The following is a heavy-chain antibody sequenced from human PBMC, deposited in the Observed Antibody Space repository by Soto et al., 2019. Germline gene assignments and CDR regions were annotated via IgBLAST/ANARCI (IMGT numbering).Heavy chain of an antibody. CDR2: IYAGDSGT. Sequence: PGESLNLSSKGSGYSFTRYWICWVRQMPGKGRGWRGIIYAGDSGTRYSPSFQGQVTISADKSISTAYLQWSSLKASDTAMYYCARDAVPTAVGIAARLIPNYYYYGMDGWGQGTTVTV. J-gene: IGHJ6*02. D-gene: IGHD6-6*01. V-gene: IGHV5-51*01. CDR3: ARDAVPTAVGIAARLIPNYYYYGMDG. CDR1: GYSFTRYW.